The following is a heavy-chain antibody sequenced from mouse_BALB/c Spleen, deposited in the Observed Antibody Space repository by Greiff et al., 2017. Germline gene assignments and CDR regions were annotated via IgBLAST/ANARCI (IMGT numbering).Heavy chain of an antibody. CDR3: ARGPIYDGYLAWLAY. J-gene: IGHJ3*01. CDR1: GYTLTDYN. V-gene: IGHV1-18*01. CDR2: INPNNGGT. D-gene: IGHD2-3*01. Sequence: EVQRVESGPELVKPGASVKIPCKASGYTLTDYNMDWVKQSHGKSLEWIGDINPNNGGTIYNQKFKGKATLTVDKSSSTAYMELRSLTSEDTAVYYCARGPIYDGYLAWLAYWGQGTLVTVSA.